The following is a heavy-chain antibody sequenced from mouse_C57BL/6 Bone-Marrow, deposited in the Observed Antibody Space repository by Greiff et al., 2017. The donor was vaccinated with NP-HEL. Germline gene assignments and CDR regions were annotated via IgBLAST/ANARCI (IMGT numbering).Heavy chain of an antibody. CDR2: ISYDGSN. CDR3: ARDPFYFDY. Sequence: EVKLMESGPGLVKPSQSLSLTCSVTGYSITSGYYWNWIRQFPGNKLEWMGYISYDGSNNYNPSLKNRISITRDTSKNQFFLKLNSVTTEDTATYYCARDPFYFDYWGQGTTLTVSS. CDR1: GYSITSGYY. J-gene: IGHJ2*01. V-gene: IGHV3-6*01.